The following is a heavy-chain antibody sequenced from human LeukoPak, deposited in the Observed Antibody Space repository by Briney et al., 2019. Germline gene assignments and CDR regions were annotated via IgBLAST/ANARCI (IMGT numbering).Heavy chain of an antibody. CDR3: ARDPQSWFGEGGMDV. J-gene: IGHJ6*02. D-gene: IGHD3-10*01. Sequence: PGGSLRLSCAGSGFIFRSHAMNWVRQAPGKGLEWVSVMSGSGVTTYYADSVKGRFSSSRDNSKNTLYLQMNSLRVEDTAVYYCARDPQSWFGEGGMDVWGQGTTVTVFS. CDR2: MSGSGVTT. CDR1: GFIFRSHA. V-gene: IGHV3-23*01.